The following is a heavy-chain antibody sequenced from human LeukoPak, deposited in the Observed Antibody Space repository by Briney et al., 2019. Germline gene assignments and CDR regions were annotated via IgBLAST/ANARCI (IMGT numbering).Heavy chain of an antibody. J-gene: IGHJ4*02. CDR2: INCNSGVT. Sequence: ASVKVSCKASGYTFTGYFMYWVRQAPGQGLEWMGWINCNSGVTNYAQKFQGWVTMTRDTSITTAHMELNRLTSDDTAVYYCARDRRGYTYAYDHWGQGTLVTVSS. V-gene: IGHV1-2*04. CDR1: GYTFTGYF. D-gene: IGHD5-18*01. CDR3: ARDRRGYTYAYDH.